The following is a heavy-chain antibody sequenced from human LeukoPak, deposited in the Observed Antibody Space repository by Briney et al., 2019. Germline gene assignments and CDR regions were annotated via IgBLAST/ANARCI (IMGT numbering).Heavy chain of an antibody. Sequence: ASVKVSCKAAAGTFSSYAISWVRQAPAQGLEWMGGINAYNGNRNYEQKLQGRVSITTDTSTSTVYMELRSLRSDDTAVYYCARVISAYYDFLSGSNPNWFGPWGQGTLVTVSS. V-gene: IGHV1-18*01. J-gene: IGHJ5*02. CDR1: AGTFSSYA. CDR2: INAYNGNR. CDR3: ARVISAYYDFLSGSNPNWFGP. D-gene: IGHD3-3*01.